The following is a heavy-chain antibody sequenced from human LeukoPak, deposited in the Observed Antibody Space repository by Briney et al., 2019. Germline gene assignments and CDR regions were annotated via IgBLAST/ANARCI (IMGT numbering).Heavy chain of an antibody. D-gene: IGHD4-17*01. CDR2: ISESGGST. CDR3: AKYTVSH. Sequence: GGSLRLSCAASGFTLSSSAMSWVRQAPGKGLEWVSSISESGGSTYYADSVKGRFTISRDNSNNTLYLQMNSLRAEDTAVYYCAKYTVSHWGRGTLVTVSS. CDR1: GFTLSSSA. V-gene: IGHV3-23*01. J-gene: IGHJ4*02.